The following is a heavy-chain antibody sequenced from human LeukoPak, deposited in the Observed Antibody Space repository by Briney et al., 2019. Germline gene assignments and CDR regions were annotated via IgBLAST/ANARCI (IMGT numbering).Heavy chain of an antibody. J-gene: IGHJ4*02. V-gene: IGHV1-46*01. Sequence: GASVKVSCKASGHTFSIYNMHWVRQAPGQGLEWMGIINPSGGSRSNTQKFQDRVTMTRDTSTSTVYMELSSLRSEDTAVYYCAREGVAATGLDYWGQGTLVTVSS. CDR3: AREGVAATGLDY. CDR1: GHTFSIYN. D-gene: IGHD6-13*01. CDR2: INPSGGSR.